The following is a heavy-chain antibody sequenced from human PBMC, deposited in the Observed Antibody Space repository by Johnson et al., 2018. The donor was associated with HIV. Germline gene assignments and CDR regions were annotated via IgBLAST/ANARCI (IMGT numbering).Heavy chain of an antibody. Sequence: LVESGGGLVQPGRSLRLSCAASGFTFDDYAMHWVRQAPGKGLEWVSGISWNSGSIGYADSVKGRFTISRDNAKNTLYLQMNSLRAEDTAVYYCARATTPHDAFDIWGQGTMVTGAS. CDR1: GFTFDDYA. CDR2: ISWNSGSI. D-gene: IGHD1-1*01. J-gene: IGHJ3*02. V-gene: IGHV3-9*01. CDR3: ARATTPHDAFDI.